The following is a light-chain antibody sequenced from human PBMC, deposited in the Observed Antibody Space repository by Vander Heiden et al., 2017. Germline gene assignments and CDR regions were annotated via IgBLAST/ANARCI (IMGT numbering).Light chain of an antibody. CDR2: AAS. Sequence: DIQMTKSPSSLSASVGDRVTITCRASQSISSYLNWYQQKPGKAPKLLIYAASSLQSGVPSRFSGSGSGTDFTLTISRLQPEDFATYYCQQSDSTPSTFGQGTKMEIK. V-gene: IGKV1-39*01. CDR3: QQSDSTPST. CDR1: QSISSY. J-gene: IGKJ2*01.